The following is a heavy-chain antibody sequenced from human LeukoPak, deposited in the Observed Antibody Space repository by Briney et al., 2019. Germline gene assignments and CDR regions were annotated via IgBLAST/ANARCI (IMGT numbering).Heavy chain of an antibody. V-gene: IGHV3-21*01. CDR2: ISSSSSYI. J-gene: IGHJ6*02. D-gene: IGHD6-13*01. Sequence: GGSLRLSWAASGFTFSSYSMNWVRQAPGKGLEWVSSISSSSSYIYYADSVKGRFTISRDNAKNSLYLQMNSLRAEDTAVYYCARGLPYSPNGMDVWGQGTTVTVSS. CDR1: GFTFSSYS. CDR3: ARGLPYSPNGMDV.